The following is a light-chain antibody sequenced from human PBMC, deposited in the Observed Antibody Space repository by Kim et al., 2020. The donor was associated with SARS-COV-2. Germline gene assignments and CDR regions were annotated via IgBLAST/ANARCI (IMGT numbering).Light chain of an antibody. J-gene: IGKJ2*01. Sequence: EIVLTQSPATLSLSPGERATLSCRASQSVSSYLAWCQQKPGQAPRLLIYDASNRATGIPARFSGSGSGTDFTLTISSLEPEDFAVYYCQQRSNWSYTFGQGTKLEI. CDR1: QSVSSY. CDR2: DAS. V-gene: IGKV3-11*01. CDR3: QQRSNWSYT.